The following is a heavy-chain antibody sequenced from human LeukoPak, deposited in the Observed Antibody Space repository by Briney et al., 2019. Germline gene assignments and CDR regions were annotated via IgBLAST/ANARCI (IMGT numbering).Heavy chain of an antibody. J-gene: IGHJ5*02. CDR1: GFTFSSNA. D-gene: IGHD2-15*01. V-gene: IGHV3-23*01. Sequence: GGSLRLSCAASGFTFSSNAMSWGRQAQGQGLGWVSAVSGSGGGAYYADSVKSRFTISRVNSKNTLSLLMKSLRAAATAVYYSSRDRGCCSGGSCYSSVWFEHWGQGTLVTVSS. CDR3: SRDRGCCSGGSCYSSVWFEH. CDR2: VSGSGGGA.